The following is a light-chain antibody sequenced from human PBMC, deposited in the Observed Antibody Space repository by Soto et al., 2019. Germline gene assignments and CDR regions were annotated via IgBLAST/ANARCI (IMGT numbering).Light chain of an antibody. CDR3: QHYGYSVWT. V-gene: IGKV3-20*01. CDR2: GIS. Sequence: EIVLTQSPGTLSLSPGEGATLSCRTSQSVNSGFLAWYQKKPGQAPRLLLYGISSRAIGIPDRFSGSGSGTDLTLTINRLEPDDFAVYYCQHYGYSVWTFGPGTKVEI. J-gene: IGKJ1*01. CDR1: QSVNSGF.